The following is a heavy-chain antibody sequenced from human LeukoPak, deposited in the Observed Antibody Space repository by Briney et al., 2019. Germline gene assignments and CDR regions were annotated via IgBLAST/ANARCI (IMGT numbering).Heavy chain of an antibody. CDR1: GYTFTGYY. Sequence: HWASVTVSCKASGYTFTGYYMHWVRQAPGQGLEWMGWINPNSGGTNYAQKFQGRVAMTRDTSISTAYMELSRLRSDDTAVYYCAREGWLRLLGYYYYYMDVWGKGTTVTVSS. V-gene: IGHV1-2*02. CDR2: INPNSGGT. D-gene: IGHD5-12*01. J-gene: IGHJ6*03. CDR3: AREGWLRLLGYYYYYMDV.